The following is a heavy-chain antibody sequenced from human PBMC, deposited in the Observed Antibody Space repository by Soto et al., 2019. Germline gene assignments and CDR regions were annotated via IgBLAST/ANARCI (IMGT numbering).Heavy chain of an antibody. D-gene: IGHD6-19*01. Sequence: QGQLVESGGGLVQPGGSLRLSCAASGYIFSDYYMTWIRQAPGKGLEWVSYISTSGTTISYADSVKGRFTISRDDAKNSLYLQMNSLRAVDTAVYYCARAGGSGWSLDYWGQGTLVTVSS. CDR3: ARAGGSGWSLDY. J-gene: IGHJ4*02. V-gene: IGHV3-11*01. CDR2: ISTSGTTI. CDR1: GYIFSDYY.